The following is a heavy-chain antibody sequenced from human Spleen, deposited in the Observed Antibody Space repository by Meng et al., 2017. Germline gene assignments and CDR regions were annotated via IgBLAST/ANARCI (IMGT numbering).Heavy chain of an antibody. CDR1: GFTFSSYA. D-gene: IGHD6-19*01. CDR2: ISSNGGST. CDR3: ARDLGASSGWYSLTDY. V-gene: IGHV3-64*01. J-gene: IGHJ4*02. Sequence: GESLKISCAASGFTFSSYAMHWVRRAPGKGLEYVSAISSNGGSTYYANSVKGRFTISRDNSKNTLYLQMGSLRAEDMAVYYCARDLGASSGWYSLTDYWGQGTLVTVSS.